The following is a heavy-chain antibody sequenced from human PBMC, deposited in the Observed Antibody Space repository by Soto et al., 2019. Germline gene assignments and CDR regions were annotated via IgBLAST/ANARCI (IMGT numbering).Heavy chain of an antibody. CDR1: GGSISSGDYY. V-gene: IGHV4-30-4*01. Sequence: PSETLSLTCTVSGGSISSGDYYWSWIRQPPGKGLEWIGYIYYSGSTYYTPSLKSRVTISVETSKNQFSLKLSSVTAADTAVYYCARDLEDFWRGYNWFDPWGQGTLVTVSS. J-gene: IGHJ5*02. CDR2: IYYSGST. CDR3: ARDLEDFWRGYNWFDP. D-gene: IGHD3-3*01.